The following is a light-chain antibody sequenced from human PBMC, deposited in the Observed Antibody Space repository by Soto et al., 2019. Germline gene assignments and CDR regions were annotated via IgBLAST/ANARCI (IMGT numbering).Light chain of an antibody. CDR2: KIS. CDR3: MQATQFPRT. CDR1: QSLVHSDGNTY. J-gene: IGKJ1*01. Sequence: DLVLTQIPLSSVVTLGQAASISCRSSQSLVHSDGNTYLSWLHQRPGQPPRLIMYKISTRFSGVPDRFTGSGAGTDFTLKISRVEAEDVGIYYCMQATQFPRTFGQGTKVEIK. V-gene: IGKV2-24*01.